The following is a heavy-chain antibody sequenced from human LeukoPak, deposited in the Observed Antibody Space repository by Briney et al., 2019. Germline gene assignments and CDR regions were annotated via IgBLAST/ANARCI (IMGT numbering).Heavy chain of an antibody. D-gene: IGHD6-19*01. Sequence: GGSLRLSCAASGFTVSSNYMSWVRQAPGKGLEWVSIIYSGGSTFYADSVKGRFTISRDNAKNSLYLQMNSLRAEDTAVYYCARSKQWLVPVYYYYYMDVWGKGTTVTISS. V-gene: IGHV3-53*01. CDR2: IYSGGST. CDR1: GFTVSSNY. J-gene: IGHJ6*03. CDR3: ARSKQWLVPVYYYYYMDV.